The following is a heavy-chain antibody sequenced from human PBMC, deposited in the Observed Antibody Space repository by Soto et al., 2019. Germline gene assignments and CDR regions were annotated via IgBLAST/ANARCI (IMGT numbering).Heavy chain of an antibody. V-gene: IGHV4-59*01. J-gene: IGHJ4*02. Sequence: PSETLSLTCTVSGGSISSYYWSWIRQPPGKGLEWIGYIYYSGSTNYNPSLKSRVTISVDTSKNQFSLKLSSVTAADTAVYYCASIQAVAGIYYWGQGNLVTVSS. CDR3: ASIQAVAGIYY. CDR1: GGSISSYY. CDR2: IYYSGST. D-gene: IGHD6-19*01.